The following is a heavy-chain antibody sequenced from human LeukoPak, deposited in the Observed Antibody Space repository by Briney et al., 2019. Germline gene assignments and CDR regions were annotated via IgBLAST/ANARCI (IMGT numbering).Heavy chain of an antibody. V-gene: IGHV3-30*03. CDR2: ISNDRRNN. CDR3: ATSRDFYDSSGYYPYYFDC. J-gene: IGHJ4*02. D-gene: IGHD3-22*01. CDR1: GFTFSSYG. Sequence: GGSLRLSCAASGFTFSSYGMHWVRQAPGKGLEWVAVISNDRRNNYYAESVKGRFTISRDNSKNTLYLQMNSLRAEDTAVYYCATSRDFYDSSGYYPYYFDCWGQGTLVTVSS.